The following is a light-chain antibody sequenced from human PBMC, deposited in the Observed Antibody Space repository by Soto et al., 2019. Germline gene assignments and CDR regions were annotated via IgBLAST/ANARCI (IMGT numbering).Light chain of an antibody. CDR1: SSDVGGYNY. CDR3: CSYAGGYAFV. Sequence: QSALTQPRSVSGSPGQSVTISCTGTSSDVGGYNYVSWYQQHPGKAPKLMIYDVTKRPSGVSDRFSGSKSGSTASLTISGLQAEDEANYYCCSYAGGYAFVFGTGTKLTVL. CDR2: DVT. J-gene: IGLJ1*01. V-gene: IGLV2-11*01.